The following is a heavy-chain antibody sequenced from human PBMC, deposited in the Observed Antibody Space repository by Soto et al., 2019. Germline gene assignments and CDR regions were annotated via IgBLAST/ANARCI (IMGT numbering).Heavy chain of an antibody. D-gene: IGHD3-22*01. CDR2: IFYTGVT. CDR3: VRVLDSSWYAEL. V-gene: IGHV4-61*03. Sequence: QVQLQESGPGLVKPSETLSLTCSVSGGSVINASFYWTWIRQAPGTGLEYIGYIFYTGVTNYNPSLTSRIPISLDTSKIHFSLKLNSMTSAHTAVYYCVRVLDSSWYAELWVRLTLDTVSS. CDR1: GGSVINASFY. J-gene: IGHJ2*01.